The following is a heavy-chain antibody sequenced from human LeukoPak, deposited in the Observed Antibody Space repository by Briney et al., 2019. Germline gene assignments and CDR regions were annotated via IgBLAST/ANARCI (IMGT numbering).Heavy chain of an antibody. CDR3: ARVYGGNPDY. CDR2: IYYSGST. D-gene: IGHD4-23*01. V-gene: IGHV4-39*07. J-gene: IGHJ4*02. CDR1: GGSISSSTYY. Sequence: PSETLSLTCTVSGGSISSSTYYWGWIRQPPGTGLEWIGSIYYSGSTYYNPPLRSRLTISVDTSKNQFSLKLSSVTAADTAVYYCARVYGGNPDYWGQGTLVTVSS.